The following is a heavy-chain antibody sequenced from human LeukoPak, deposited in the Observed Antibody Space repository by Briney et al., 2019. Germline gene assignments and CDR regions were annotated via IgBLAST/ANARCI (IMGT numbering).Heavy chain of an antibody. J-gene: IGHJ4*02. CDR3: ARVARHVWGSYRYPTLGY. CDR1: GYTFTSYD. Sequence: GASVKVSCKASGYTFTSYDINWVRQATGQGLEWMGWMNPNSGNTGYAQKFQGRVTMTRNTSISTAYMELSSLRSEDTAVYYCARVARHVWGSYRYPTLGYWGQGTLVTVSS. V-gene: IGHV1-8*01. D-gene: IGHD3-16*02. CDR2: MNPNSGNT.